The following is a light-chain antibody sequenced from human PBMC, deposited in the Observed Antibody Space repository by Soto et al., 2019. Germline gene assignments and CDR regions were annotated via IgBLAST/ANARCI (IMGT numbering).Light chain of an antibody. CDR2: AAS. CDR3: QTYNSASFA. V-gene: IGKV1-27*01. CDR1: QGIKNY. Sequence: DIQMTQSPSSLSASVGDRVTITCRASQGIKNYLAWYQQKPGKAPNLLIYAASTLQSGVPSRFSGRGSGTDFTLTISSLQAEDVAIYYCQTYNSASFAFGPGTRVDIK. J-gene: IGKJ3*01.